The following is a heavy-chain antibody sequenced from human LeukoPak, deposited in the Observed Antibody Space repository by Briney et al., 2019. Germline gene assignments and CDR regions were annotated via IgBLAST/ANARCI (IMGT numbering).Heavy chain of an antibody. Sequence: GGSLRLSCAASGFTFSSYSRNWIRQAPGKGLGWVSSISSSSSYIYYADSVKGRFTISRDNAKNSLYLQMNSLRAEDTAVYYCARESHYYDSSGYYGGYYYYGMDVWGQGTTVTVSS. D-gene: IGHD3-22*01. CDR3: ARESHYYDSSGYYGGYYYYGMDV. J-gene: IGHJ6*02. CDR1: GFTFSSYS. V-gene: IGHV3-21*01. CDR2: ISSSSSYI.